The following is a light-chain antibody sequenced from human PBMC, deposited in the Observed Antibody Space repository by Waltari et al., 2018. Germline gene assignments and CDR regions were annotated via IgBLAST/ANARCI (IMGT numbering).Light chain of an antibody. Sequence: QSVLTQPPSVSGAPGQRVTISCTGSSPNLAAVYDVNWYQYLPGTIPKLVIYGNKNRPTGVPDRVSGSKSGTSASLAITGLQAEDEAYYYCQSYDISLRGVFGGGTKLTVL. CDR2: GNK. CDR1: SPNLAAVYD. J-gene: IGLJ3*02. V-gene: IGLV1-40*01. CDR3: QSYDISLRGV.